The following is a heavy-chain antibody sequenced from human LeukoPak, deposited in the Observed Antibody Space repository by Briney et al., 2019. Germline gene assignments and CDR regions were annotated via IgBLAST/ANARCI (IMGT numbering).Heavy chain of an antibody. D-gene: IGHD3-16*02. V-gene: IGHV3-48*04. CDR3: ARVRMDYVWGSYRLNAFDI. CDR1: GFTFSSYS. Sequence: GGSLRLSCAAYGFTFSSYSMNWVRQAPGKGLEWVSYISSSGSTIYYADSVKGRFTISRDNAKNSLYLQMNSLRAEDTAVYYCARVRMDYVWGSYRLNAFDIWGQGTMVTVSS. J-gene: IGHJ3*02. CDR2: ISSSGSTI.